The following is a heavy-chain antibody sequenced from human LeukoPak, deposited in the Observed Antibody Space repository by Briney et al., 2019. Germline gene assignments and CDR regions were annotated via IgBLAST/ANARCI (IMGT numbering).Heavy chain of an antibody. CDR3: ARDVVGSLDY. V-gene: IGHV3-7*01. Sequence: GSLRLSCAASGFTFSSYWMAWVRQAPGKGLEWVANIKGDESARHQADSVKGRFTISRDNTRNSLYLQMTNLRGDDTAVYYCARDVVGSLDYWGQGTLVTVSS. CDR1: GFTFSSYW. J-gene: IGHJ4*02. CDR2: IKGDESAR. D-gene: IGHD1-26*01.